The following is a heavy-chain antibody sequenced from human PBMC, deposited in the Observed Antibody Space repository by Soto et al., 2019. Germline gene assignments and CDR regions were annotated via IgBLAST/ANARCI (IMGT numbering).Heavy chain of an antibody. CDR3: ARDRRYYYDSSGPFDY. Sequence: GGSLRLSCGASGFTVISNYMSWVRQAPGKGLEWVSVIYSGGSTYYADSVKGRFTISRDNSKNTLYLQMNSLRAEDTAVYYCARDRRYYYDSSGPFDYWGQGTLVTVS. CDR2: IYSGGST. J-gene: IGHJ4*02. V-gene: IGHV3-53*01. CDR1: GFTVISNY. D-gene: IGHD3-22*01.